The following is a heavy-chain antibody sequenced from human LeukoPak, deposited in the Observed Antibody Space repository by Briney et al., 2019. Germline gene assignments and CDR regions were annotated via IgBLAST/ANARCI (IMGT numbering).Heavy chain of an antibody. Sequence: GGSLRLSCAASGFTFSSYWMSWVRQAPGKGLVWVANVKQDGSERYYVGSVRGRYTISRDNAKNSLYLQMNSLRAEDTAVYYCAREGAYYLDSWGQGTLVAVSS. CDR2: VKQDGSER. CDR1: GFTFSSYW. D-gene: IGHD4/OR15-4a*01. J-gene: IGHJ4*02. V-gene: IGHV3-7*01. CDR3: AREGAYYLDS.